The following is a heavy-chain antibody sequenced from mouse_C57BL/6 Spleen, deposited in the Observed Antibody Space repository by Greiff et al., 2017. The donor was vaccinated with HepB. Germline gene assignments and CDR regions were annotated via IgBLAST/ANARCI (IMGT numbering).Heavy chain of an antibody. V-gene: IGHV1-82*01. CDR1: GYAFSSSW. Sequence: QVQLKESGPELVKPGASVKISCKASGYAFSSSWMNWVKQRPGKGLEWIGRIYPGDGDTNYNGKFKGKATLTADKSSSTAYMQLSSLTSEDSVVYFCARWGDEAYWGQGTLVTVSA. J-gene: IGHJ3*01. CDR3: ARWGDEAY. CDR2: IYPGDGDT. D-gene: IGHD3-3*01.